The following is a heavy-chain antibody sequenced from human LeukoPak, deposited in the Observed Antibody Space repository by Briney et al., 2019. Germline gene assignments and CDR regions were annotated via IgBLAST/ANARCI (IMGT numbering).Heavy chain of an antibody. V-gene: IGHV4-31*03. CDR1: GGSISSGGYY. Sequence: SETLSLTCTVSGGSISSGGYYWSWIRQHPGKGLEWIGYIYYSGSTYYNPSLKSRVTISVDTSKNQFSLKLSSVTAADTAVYYCAREAYGSGSYYNIYYYYYMDVWGKGTTVTLSS. J-gene: IGHJ6*03. CDR3: AREAYGSGSYYNIYYYYYMDV. D-gene: IGHD3-10*01. CDR2: IYYSGST.